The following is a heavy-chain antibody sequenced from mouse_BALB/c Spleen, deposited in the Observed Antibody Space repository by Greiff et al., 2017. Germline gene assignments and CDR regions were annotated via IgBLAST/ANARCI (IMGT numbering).Heavy chain of an antibody. V-gene: IGHV5-6-3*01. D-gene: IGHD2-4*01. CDR3: ARDSFDYDIDYAMDY. CDR2: INSNGGST. CDR1: GFTFSSYG. J-gene: IGHJ4*01. Sequence: EVMLVESGGGLVQPGGSLKLSCAASGFTFSSYGMSWVRQTPDKRLELVATINSNGGSTYYPDSVKGRFTISRDNAKNTLYLQMSSLKSEDTAMYYCARDSFDYDIDYAMDYWGQGTSVTVSS.